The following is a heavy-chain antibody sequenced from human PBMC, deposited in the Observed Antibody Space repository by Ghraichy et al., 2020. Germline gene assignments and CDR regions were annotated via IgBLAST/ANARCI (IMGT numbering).Heavy chain of an antibody. V-gene: IGHV1-2*04. CDR2: INPNSGGT. CDR1: GYTFTGYY. CDR3: ARGIAAAGIGNWYFDL. J-gene: IGHJ2*01. Sequence: ASVKVSCKASGYTFTGYYMHWVRQAPGQGLEWMGWINPNSGGTNYAQKFQGWVTMTRDTSISTAYMELSRLRSDDMAVYYCARGIAAAGIGNWYFDLWGRGTLVTVSS. D-gene: IGHD6-13*01.